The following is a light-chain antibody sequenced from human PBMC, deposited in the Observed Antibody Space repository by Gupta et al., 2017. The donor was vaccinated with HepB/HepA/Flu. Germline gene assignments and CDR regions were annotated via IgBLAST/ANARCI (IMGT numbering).Light chain of an antibody. J-gene: IGKJ4*01. CDR1: QRVSTY. Sequence: DIQMTHSPSSLSASVGDRVTITCRASQRVSTYLNWYQQKPGKVPKLLIFGSSTLQGGVPSRFSGSGSGTDFTLTISRLQPEDFATYYCQQSDSSLLTFGGGTKVEV. CDR3: QQSDSSLLT. CDR2: GSS. V-gene: IGKV1-39*01.